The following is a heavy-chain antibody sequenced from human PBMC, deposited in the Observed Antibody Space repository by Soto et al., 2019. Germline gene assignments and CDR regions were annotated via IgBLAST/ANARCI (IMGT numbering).Heavy chain of an antibody. V-gene: IGHV4-30-4*01. CDR2: MYYRGST. CDR1: GGSITSGGYY. D-gene: IGHD6-6*01. Sequence: SETLSLTCTVSGGSITSGGYYWSWIRQSAGKGLEWIGYMYYRGSTHYNLSLKSRVTISVATSQNQFSMKLSSVTAADKAIYYCAGEKGLRRGMEVWGKGNTVT. J-gene: IGHJ6*04. CDR3: AGEKGLRRGMEV.